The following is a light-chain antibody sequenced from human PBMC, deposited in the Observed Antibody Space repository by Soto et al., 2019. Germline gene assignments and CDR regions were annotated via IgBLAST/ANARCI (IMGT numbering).Light chain of an antibody. J-gene: IGKJ1*01. V-gene: IGKV1-5*01. CDR3: QQYETFSGT. CDR1: QSLTGW. CDR2: DAS. Sequence: DIQMTQSPSTLSASVGDRVTITCRASQSLTGWLAWYQQKPGEAPKLLLYDASSLVSGVPSRFSGSGSGTEFTLIISSLQPDDFATYYCQQYETFSGTFGPGTKVDIK.